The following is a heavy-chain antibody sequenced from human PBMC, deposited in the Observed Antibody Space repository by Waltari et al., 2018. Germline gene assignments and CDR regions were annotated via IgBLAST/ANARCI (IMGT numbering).Heavy chain of an antibody. J-gene: IGHJ4*02. V-gene: IGHV1-18*01. Sequence: QVQLVQSGAEVKKPGASVKVSCKASNYTFTSYGISWLRQAPGQGLEWMGWLSAYNGNINDAQKFQGRLTIIKDTSTSTAYMELRSLRSDDTAVYYCARITTPDYYGSGSYPDYWGQGTLVTVSS. D-gene: IGHD3-10*01. CDR2: LSAYNGNI. CDR3: ARITTPDYYGSGSYPDY. CDR1: NYTFTSYG.